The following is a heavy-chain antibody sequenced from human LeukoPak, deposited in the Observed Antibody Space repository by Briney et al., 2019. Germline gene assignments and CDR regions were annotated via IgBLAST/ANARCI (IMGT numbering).Heavy chain of an antibody. CDR2: INTDGRST. CDR3: AREGYCSSTSCYPDH. J-gene: IGHJ4*02. CDR1: GFTFSSYW. D-gene: IGHD2-2*01. V-gene: IGHV3-74*01. Sequence: PGGSVRLSCAASGFTFSSYWMQWVRKAPGKGLVWVSRINTDGRSTTYADSVKGRFAISRDNAKNTLYLQMNSLRAEDTAVYYCAREGYCSSTSCYPDHWGQGTLVTVSS.